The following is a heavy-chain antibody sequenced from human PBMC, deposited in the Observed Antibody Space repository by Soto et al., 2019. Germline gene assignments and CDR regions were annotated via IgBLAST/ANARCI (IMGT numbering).Heavy chain of an antibody. CDR1: GFTFSSYS. V-gene: IGHV3-21*01. Sequence: KPGGSLRLSCAASGFTFSSYSMNWVRQAPGKGLEWVSSISSSSSYIYYADSVKGRFTISRDNAKNSLYLQMNSLRAEDTAVYYCASLTPGSYEENFDYWGQGTLVTVSS. D-gene: IGHD1-26*01. J-gene: IGHJ4*02. CDR3: ASLTPGSYEENFDY. CDR2: ISSSSSYI.